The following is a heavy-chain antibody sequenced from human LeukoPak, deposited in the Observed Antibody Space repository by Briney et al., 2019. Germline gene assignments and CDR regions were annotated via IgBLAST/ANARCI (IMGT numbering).Heavy chain of an antibody. J-gene: IGHJ4*02. V-gene: IGHV1-69*13. CDR2: IIPIFGTA. CDR1: GYTFTSYY. D-gene: IGHD3-10*01. Sequence: GASVKVSCKASGYTFTSYYMHWVRQAPGQGLEWMGGIIPIFGTANYAQKFQGRVTITADESTSTAYMELSSLRSEDTAVYYCARDTTMVRGVIITGFDYWGQGTLVTVSS. CDR3: ARDTTMVRGVIITGFDY.